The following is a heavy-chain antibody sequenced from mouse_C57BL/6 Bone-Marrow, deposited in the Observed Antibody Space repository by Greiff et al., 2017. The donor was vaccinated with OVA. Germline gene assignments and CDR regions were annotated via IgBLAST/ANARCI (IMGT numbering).Heavy chain of an antibody. Sequence: EVQVVESGGGLVQPGGSLKLSCAASGFTFSDYYMYWVRQTPEKRLEWVAYISNGGGSTYYPDTVKGRFTISRDNAKNTLYLQMSRLKSEDTAMYYCARQLRYAMDYWGQGTSVTVSS. CDR3: ARQLRYAMDY. CDR1: GFTFSDYY. J-gene: IGHJ4*01. V-gene: IGHV5-12*01. CDR2: ISNGGGST. D-gene: IGHD1-1*01.